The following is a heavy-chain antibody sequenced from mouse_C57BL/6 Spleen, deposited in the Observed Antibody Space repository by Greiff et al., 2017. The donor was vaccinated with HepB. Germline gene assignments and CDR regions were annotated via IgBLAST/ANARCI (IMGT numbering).Heavy chain of an antibody. CDR2: ISYDGSN. Sequence: EVQLVESGPGLVKPSQSLSLTCSVTGYSITSGYYWNWIRQFPGNKLEWMGYISYDGSNNYNPSLKNRISITRDTSKNQFFLKLNSVTTEDTATYYCARGNWHAMDYWGQGTSVTVSS. J-gene: IGHJ4*01. D-gene: IGHD4-1*01. CDR3: ARGNWHAMDY. CDR1: GYSITSGYY. V-gene: IGHV3-6*01.